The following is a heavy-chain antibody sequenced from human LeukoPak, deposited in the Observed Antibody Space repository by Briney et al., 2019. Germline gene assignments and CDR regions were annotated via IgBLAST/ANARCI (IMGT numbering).Heavy chain of an antibody. V-gene: IGHV1-69-2*01. CDR2: VDPEDGGV. Sequence: ASVKISCKVSGYSFSLYYMYWVKEAPVSGLEWVGRVDPEDGGVSYAEKFQGRVTLSADTSTDTAYMELRSLVSEDTAIYHCTTGFLVGLVDDHWGQGTLLTVSS. D-gene: IGHD1-26*01. CDR3: TTGFLVGLVDDH. CDR1: GYSFSLYY. J-gene: IGHJ1*01.